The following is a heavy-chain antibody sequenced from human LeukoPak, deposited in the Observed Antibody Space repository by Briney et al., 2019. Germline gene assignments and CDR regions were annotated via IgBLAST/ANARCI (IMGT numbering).Heavy chain of an antibody. J-gene: IGHJ4*02. D-gene: IGHD3-22*01. CDR2: IYPGDCDT. CDR1: GYSFSSYW. Sequence: GESLKISCEGPGYSFSSYWMGWVRQIPGKGLEWMGNIYPGDCDTRYSPSFQGQVTISADKSISTAYLQWSSLKASDTAMYYCARPSYYYDSSCFFDYWGQGTLVTVSS. CDR3: ARPSYYYDSSCFFDY. V-gene: IGHV5-51*01.